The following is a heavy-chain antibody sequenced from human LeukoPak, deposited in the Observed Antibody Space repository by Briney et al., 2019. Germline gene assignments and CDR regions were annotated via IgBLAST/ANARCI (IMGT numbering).Heavy chain of an antibody. Sequence: GGSLRLSCAASGFTFSSYSMNWVRQAPGKGLEWVSSISSSSSYIYCADSVKGRFTISRDNAKNSLYLQMNSLRAEDTAVYYCARARVAAAGSIPDYWGQGTLVTVSS. CDR2: ISSSSSYI. D-gene: IGHD6-13*01. CDR3: ARARVAAAGSIPDY. J-gene: IGHJ4*02. CDR1: GFTFSSYS. V-gene: IGHV3-21*01.